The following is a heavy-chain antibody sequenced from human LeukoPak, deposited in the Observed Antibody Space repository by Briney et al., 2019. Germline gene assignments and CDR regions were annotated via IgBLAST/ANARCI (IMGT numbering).Heavy chain of an antibody. CDR2: ISSSGTAI. CDR3: ARGVQYLNYFAY. V-gene: IGHV3-48*03. D-gene: IGHD3-10*01. J-gene: IGHJ4*02. CDR1: GFTFSSCE. Sequence: PGGSLRLSCAASGFTFSSCEMNWVRQAPGKGLEWVSYISSSGTAIYYADSVKGRFTISRDSAKNSLYLEMNSLRAEDTAVYYCARGVQYLNYFAYWGQGTLVTVSS.